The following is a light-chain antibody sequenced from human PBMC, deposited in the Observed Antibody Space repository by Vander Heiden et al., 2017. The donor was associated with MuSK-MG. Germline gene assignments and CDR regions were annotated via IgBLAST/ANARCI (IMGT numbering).Light chain of an antibody. CDR1: QAIRND. Sequence: AIPLTQSPSSLSASIGDRVTITCRASQAIRNDLGWYQHKPGKAPQLLIYVATSLQSGVSSRFSGSGFGTHFTLTISSLRPEDFATYYCLHDDNYPRTFGQGTKVEIK. V-gene: IGKV1-6*01. CDR2: VAT. CDR3: LHDDNYPRT. J-gene: IGKJ1*01.